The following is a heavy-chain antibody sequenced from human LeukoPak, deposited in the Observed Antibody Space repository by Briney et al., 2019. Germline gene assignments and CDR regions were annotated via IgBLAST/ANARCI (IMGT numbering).Heavy chain of an antibody. CDR2: IYPGDSDT. CDR1: GYGFSNYY. Sequence: GESRKISCKGSGYGFSNYYIGWVGQTPGKGLEWMGIIYPGDSDTRYSPSFQGQVTISADKSISSAYLQWSSLKASDTAMYYCARPPTTMTTPFAYWGQGTLVTVSS. CDR3: ARPPTTMTTPFAY. J-gene: IGHJ4*02. V-gene: IGHV5-51*01. D-gene: IGHD1-1*01.